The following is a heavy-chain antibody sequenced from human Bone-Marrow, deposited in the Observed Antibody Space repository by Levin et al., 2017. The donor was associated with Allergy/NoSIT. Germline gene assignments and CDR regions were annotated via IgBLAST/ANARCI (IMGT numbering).Heavy chain of an antibody. CDR2: FYHSGGT. J-gene: IGHJ4*02. D-gene: IGHD6-19*01. V-gene: IGHV4-59*01. CDR1: GASISNFY. CDR3: AKGTSGWYGPFDY. Sequence: ASETLSLTCTVSGASISNFYWSWIRQTPGKGLEWLGYFYHSGGTNYNPSLQSRVTISIDRSKNLLSLKLTAVTAADTAVYYCAKGTSGWYGPFDYWGQGTVVTVSS.